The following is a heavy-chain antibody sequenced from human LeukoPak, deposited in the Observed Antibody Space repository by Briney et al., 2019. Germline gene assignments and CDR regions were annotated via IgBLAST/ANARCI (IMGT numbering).Heavy chain of an antibody. CDR2: ISSSSSYI. D-gene: IGHD4-23*01. J-gene: IGHJ4*02. V-gene: IGHV3-21*01. Sequence: GGSLRLSCAASGFTFSSYSMNWVRQAPGKGLEWVSSISSSSSYIYYADSVKGRFTISRDNAKNSLYLQMNSLRAEDTAVYYCARALTTVVTPGIYWGQGTLVTVSS. CDR1: GFTFSSYS. CDR3: ARALTTVVTPGIY.